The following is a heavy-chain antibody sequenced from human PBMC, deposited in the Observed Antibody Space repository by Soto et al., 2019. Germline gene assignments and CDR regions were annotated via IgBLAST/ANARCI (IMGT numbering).Heavy chain of an antibody. CDR2: ISGAGDRT. J-gene: IGHJ4*02. CDR1: GFSFSGYA. V-gene: IGHV3-23*01. CDR3: VKATRGPLSSRSSDANHFDS. Sequence: EAQLLESGGSLVQPGGSLRLSCAASGFSFSGYAMNWVRQAPGKGLEWVSIISGAGDRTYYADSVKGRFTISRDNSKNTLYLQMNSLRAEDTAVYHCVKATRGPLSSRSSDANHFDSWGLGTLVAVSS. D-gene: IGHD6-13*01.